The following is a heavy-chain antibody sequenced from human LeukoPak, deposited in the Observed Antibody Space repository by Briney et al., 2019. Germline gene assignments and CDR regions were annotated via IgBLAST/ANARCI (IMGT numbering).Heavy chain of an antibody. V-gene: IGHV1-2*02. D-gene: IGHD3-10*01. CDR3: VSCRITMVREPFDY. Sequence: ASVKVSCKASGYTLTGYYMHWVRQAPGQGLEWMGWINPNSGVTKYAQKFQGRVTMTRDTSISTGYMEISRLRSDDTAVYYCVSCRITMVREPFDYWGQGTLVTVSS. CDR1: GYTLTGYY. CDR2: INPNSGVT. J-gene: IGHJ4*02.